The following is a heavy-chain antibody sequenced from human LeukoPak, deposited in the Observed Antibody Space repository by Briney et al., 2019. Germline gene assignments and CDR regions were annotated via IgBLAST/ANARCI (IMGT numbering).Heavy chain of an antibody. Sequence: GASVKVSCKASGYTFTSYEINSVRQATGQGLEWMGWMNPDSGNTGCAQKFQGRVTMTRNTSISTAYMELSSLKSEDTAVYYCARTPEAITFGGVIVIPANWFDPWGQGTLVIVSS. CDR1: GYTFTSYE. D-gene: IGHD3-16*02. CDR3: ARTPEAITFGGVIVIPANWFDP. CDR2: MNPDSGNT. V-gene: IGHV1-8*01. J-gene: IGHJ5*02.